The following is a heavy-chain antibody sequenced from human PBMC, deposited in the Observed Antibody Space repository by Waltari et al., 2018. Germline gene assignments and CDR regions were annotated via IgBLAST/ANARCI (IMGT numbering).Heavy chain of an antibody. V-gene: IGHV1-69*14. CDR3: ARGPANHRVDY. Sequence: QVQLVQSGAEVEKPGSSVKVSCKASGGTFSSYALSWGRQAPGQGLEWMGGIIPIFGTENYAQKFQGRVTITADKSTSTAYMELSSLRSEDTAVYYCARGPANHRVDYWGQGTLVTVSS. CDR1: GGTFSSYA. J-gene: IGHJ4*02. CDR2: IIPIFGTE.